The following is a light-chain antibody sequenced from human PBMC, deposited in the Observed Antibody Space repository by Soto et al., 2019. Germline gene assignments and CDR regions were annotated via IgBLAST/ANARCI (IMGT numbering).Light chain of an antibody. J-gene: IGKJ1*01. CDR3: QQDGNSLRA. CDR2: GAA. CDR1: QSVNSRY. Sequence: EIVLTQSPGTLSLSPGERATLSCRASQSVNSRYLAWYQQTPGQAPRLLIYGAASRATSIPDNFSGSGSGACLILTISKLEPVDFATYYGQQDGNSLRAFGQGTKVVI. V-gene: IGKV3-20*01.